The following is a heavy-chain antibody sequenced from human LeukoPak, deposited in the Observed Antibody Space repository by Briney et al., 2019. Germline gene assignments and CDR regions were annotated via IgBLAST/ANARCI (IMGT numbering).Heavy chain of an antibody. D-gene: IGHD2-15*01. V-gene: IGHV3-30*02. Sequence: GGSLRLSCAASGFTFSTYGMHWVRQAPGKGLEWVAFIRYDGSNKYYADSVKGRYTISRDNSKNTLYLQMNSLRAEDTAVYYCARAGYCSGGSCYSHFDYWGQGTLVTVSS. J-gene: IGHJ4*02. CDR2: IRYDGSNK. CDR3: ARAGYCSGGSCYSHFDY. CDR1: GFTFSTYG.